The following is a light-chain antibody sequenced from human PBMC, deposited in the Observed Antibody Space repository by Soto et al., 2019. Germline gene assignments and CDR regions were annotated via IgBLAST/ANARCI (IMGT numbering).Light chain of an antibody. Sequence: QSVLTQPPSASGTPGQRVTISCSGSTSNIESNNVDWYLQLPGTAPKLLIYGGNQWPSGIPDRFSGSKSGTSASLAISGLQSEDEGDYHCAAWDDSLNGPVFGGGTQLTVL. CDR3: AAWDDSLNGPV. CDR2: GGN. V-gene: IGLV1-44*01. J-gene: IGLJ3*02. CDR1: TSNIESNN.